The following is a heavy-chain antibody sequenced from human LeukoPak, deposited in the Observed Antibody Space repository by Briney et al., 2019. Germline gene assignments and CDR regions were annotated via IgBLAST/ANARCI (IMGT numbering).Heavy chain of an antibody. Sequence: GGFLGLSCAASGFSFSSHGMSWVRQAPWKGPEWVSSISSGSDYTFYADPVKGRFTISRDNSKNTLYLQMNSLRAGDTAIYHCAKIGVIGNWYYDVWGRGTLVTVSS. D-gene: IGHD3-10*01. J-gene: IGHJ2*01. CDR1: GFSFSSHG. V-gene: IGHV3-23*01. CDR3: AKIGVIGNWYYDV. CDR2: ISSGSDYT.